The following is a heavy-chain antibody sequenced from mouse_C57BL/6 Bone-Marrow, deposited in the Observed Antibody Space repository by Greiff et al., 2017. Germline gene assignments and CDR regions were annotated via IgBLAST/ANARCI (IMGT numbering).Heavy chain of an antibody. CDR2: IYPRSGNT. D-gene: IGHD1-1*01. J-gene: IGHJ2*01. CDR1: GYTFTSYG. Sequence: QVQLQQSGAELARPGASVKLSCTASGYTFTSYGISWVKQRTGQGLEWIGEIYPRSGNTYYNEQFKGKATLTANKSSTTPYMELPSLTSEASAVFFCEREIDYYYGSRGYWGQGTTLTVSS. V-gene: IGHV1-81*01. CDR3: EREIDYYYGSRGY.